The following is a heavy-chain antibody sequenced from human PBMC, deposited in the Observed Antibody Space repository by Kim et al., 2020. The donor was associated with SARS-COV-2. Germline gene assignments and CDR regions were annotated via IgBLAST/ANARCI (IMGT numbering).Heavy chain of an antibody. CDR2: IKSKTDGGTT. CDR3: TTDLKPDGWPPRMDY. V-gene: IGHV3-15*01. Sequence: GGSLRLSCAASGFTFSNAWMSWVRQAPGKGLEWVGRIKSKTDGGTTDYAAPVKGRFTISRDDSKNTLYLQMNSLKTEDTAVYYCTTDLKPDGWPPRMDYWGQGTLLTVSS. J-gene: IGHJ4*02. CDR1: GFTFSNAW. D-gene: IGHD6-19*01.